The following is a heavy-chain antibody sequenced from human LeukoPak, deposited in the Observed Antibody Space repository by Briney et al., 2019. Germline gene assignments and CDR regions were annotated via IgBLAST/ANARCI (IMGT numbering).Heavy chain of an antibody. CDR1: GFRFNTYW. J-gene: IGHJ4*02. CDR2: IKQDGNEK. Sequence: GGSLRLSCAASGFRFNTYWMSWVRQAPGKGLEWVANIKQDGNEKYYADSVKGRFTISRDNGKNSLDLQMNSLRADDTAVYYCARDTLGEGEDANYAVYYFDYWGPGTVVTVSS. D-gene: IGHD4/OR15-4a*01. V-gene: IGHV3-7*01. CDR3: ARDTLGEGEDANYAVYYFDY.